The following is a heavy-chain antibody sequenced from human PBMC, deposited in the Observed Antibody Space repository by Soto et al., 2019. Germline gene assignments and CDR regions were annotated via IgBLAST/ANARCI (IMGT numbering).Heavy chain of an antibody. CDR2: ISVSGGST. J-gene: IGHJ4*02. D-gene: IGHD3-22*01. V-gene: IGHV3-23*01. Sequence: GSLRLSRAAPGFTFNHYSLAWVRPAPGEGLEWVSTISVSGGSTHYADSVKGRFTISRDNSKKTLYLQMHSLRAEDTAVYYCAKGLYYYDSSGYRLFDYWGQGTQVTVSS. CDR3: AKGLYYYDSSGYRLFDY. CDR1: GFTFNHYS.